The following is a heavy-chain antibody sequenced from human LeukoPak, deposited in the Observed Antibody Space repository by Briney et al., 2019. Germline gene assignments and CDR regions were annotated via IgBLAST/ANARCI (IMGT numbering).Heavy chain of an antibody. Sequence: SETLSLTCTVSGGSISSYYWSWIRQPPGKGLEWIGYIYYSGSTNYNPSLKSRVTISVDTSKNQFSLKLSSVTAADTAMYYCARVSGSGWFFDYWGQGTLVTVSS. CDR3: ARVSGSGWFFDY. CDR1: GGSISSYY. J-gene: IGHJ4*02. CDR2: IYYSGST. V-gene: IGHV4-59*01. D-gene: IGHD6-19*01.